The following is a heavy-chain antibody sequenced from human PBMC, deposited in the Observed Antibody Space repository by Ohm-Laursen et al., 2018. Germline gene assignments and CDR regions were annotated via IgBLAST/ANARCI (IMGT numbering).Heavy chain of an antibody. CDR1: GYTFTSYY. D-gene: IGHD5-12*01. V-gene: IGHV1-46*01. CDR2: INPSGGST. J-gene: IGHJ6*02. CDR3: AREGLRGYYYYGMDV. Sequence: ASVKVSCKASGYTFTSYYMHWVRQAPGQGLEWMGIINPSGGSTSYAQKFQGRVTMTRDTSTSTVYMELSSLRSEDTAVYYCAREGLRGYYYYGMDVWGQGTTVTVSS.